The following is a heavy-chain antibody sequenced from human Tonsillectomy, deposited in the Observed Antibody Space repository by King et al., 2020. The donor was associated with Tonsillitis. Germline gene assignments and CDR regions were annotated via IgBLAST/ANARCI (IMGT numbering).Heavy chain of an antibody. Sequence: QLVQSGAEVKKPGSSVKVSCKASGATFNNYAISWMRQAPGQGLEWMGGIIPPFVTGKYAQKFQGRVTITADESTSTAYMELNSLRSEDTAVYYCARAHSSGYWAYFYYMDVWGKGTTVTVSS. J-gene: IGHJ6*03. D-gene: IGHD3-22*01. CDR1: GATFNNYA. V-gene: IGHV1-69*01. CDR3: ARAHSSGYWAYFYYMDV. CDR2: IIPPFVTG.